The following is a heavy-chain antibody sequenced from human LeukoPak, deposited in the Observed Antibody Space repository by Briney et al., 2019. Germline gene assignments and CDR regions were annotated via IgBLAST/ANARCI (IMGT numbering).Heavy chain of an antibody. CDR2: INPNSGGT. J-gene: IGHJ5*02. D-gene: IGHD3-9*01. CDR1: GYTFTGYY. V-gene: IGHV1-2*02. Sequence: ASVKVSCKASGYTFTGYYMHWVRQAPGQGLEWMGWINPNSGGTNYAQKFQGRVTMTRDTSISTAYMELSSLRSDDTAVYYCASAGYYFFESQYNWFDPWGQGTLVTVSS. CDR3: ASAGYYFFESQYNWFDP.